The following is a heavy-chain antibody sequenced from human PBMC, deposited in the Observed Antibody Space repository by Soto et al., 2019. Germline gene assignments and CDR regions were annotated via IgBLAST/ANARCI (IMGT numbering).Heavy chain of an antibody. Sequence: QVQLVESGGGVVQPGRSLRLSCAASGFTFSSYAMHWVRQAPVKGLEWVAVISYDGSNKYYADSVKGRFTISRDNSKNTLYLQMNSLRAEETAVYYCARTPVKARPMYYFDYWGQGTLVTVSS. V-gene: IGHV3-30-3*01. CDR1: GFTFSSYA. J-gene: IGHJ4*02. D-gene: IGHD6-6*01. CDR2: ISYDGSNK. CDR3: ARTPVKARPMYYFDY.